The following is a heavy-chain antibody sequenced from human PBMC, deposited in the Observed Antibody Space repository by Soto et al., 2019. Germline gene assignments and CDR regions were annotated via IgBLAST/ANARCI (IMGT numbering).Heavy chain of an antibody. CDR1: GFTFSSYG. D-gene: IGHD6-13*01. V-gene: IGHV3-30*03. J-gene: IGHJ6*02. Sequence: GGSLRLSCAASGFTFSSYGMHWVRQAPGKGLEWVAVISYDGSNKYYADSVKGRFTISRDNSKNTLYLQMNSLRAEDTAVYYCATLGGQLDVNYYYYGMDVWGQGTTVTVSS. CDR3: ATLGGQLDVNYYYYGMDV. CDR2: ISYDGSNK.